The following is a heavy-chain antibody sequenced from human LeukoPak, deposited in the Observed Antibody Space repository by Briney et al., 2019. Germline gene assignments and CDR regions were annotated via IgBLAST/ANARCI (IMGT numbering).Heavy chain of an antibody. CDR1: GFTFSSSA. D-gene: IGHD2/OR15-2a*01. CDR3: AKVTVGTTSRFDT. V-gene: IGHV3-23*01. Sequence: AGWSLRLSCAASGFTFSSSAMSWVRQAPGKGLEWVSSIRSSGGSTYYADSVKGRFTVSRDNSKNTLYLQMSSLRAEDTAVYYCAKVTVGTTSRFDTWGQGTLVTVSS. J-gene: IGHJ5*02. CDR2: IRSSGGST.